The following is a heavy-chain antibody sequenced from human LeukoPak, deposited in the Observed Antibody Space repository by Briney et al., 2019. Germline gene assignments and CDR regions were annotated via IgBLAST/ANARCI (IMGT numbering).Heavy chain of an antibody. V-gene: IGHV3-74*01. CDR2: ITTDGSDS. J-gene: IGHJ4*02. D-gene: IGHD3/OR15-3a*01. Sequence: GGSLRLSCEVSGFAFSAYWMSWDRQAPGKGLEWVSRITTDGSDSGYADPVKGRFTVSRDNAKNTLYLQMNSLRVEDTAMYYCATSKDGLGDYWGRGTLVTVSS. CDR3: ATSKDGLGDY. CDR1: GFAFSAYW.